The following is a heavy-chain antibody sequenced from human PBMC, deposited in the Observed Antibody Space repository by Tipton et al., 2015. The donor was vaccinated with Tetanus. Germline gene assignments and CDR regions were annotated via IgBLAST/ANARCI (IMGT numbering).Heavy chain of an antibody. V-gene: IGHV3-9*01. D-gene: IGHD3-22*01. CDR3: ARDGDTSGHYGIFDS. Sequence: SLRLSCAASGFTFHDYAIHWVRHVSGKGLEWVSAISGNGESKVYADSVKGRFTISRDNANNSLYVLMDSLRPEDTALYYCARDGDTSGHYGIFDSWGQGTLLIVSS. CDR1: GFTFHDYA. J-gene: IGHJ4*02. CDR2: ISGNGESK.